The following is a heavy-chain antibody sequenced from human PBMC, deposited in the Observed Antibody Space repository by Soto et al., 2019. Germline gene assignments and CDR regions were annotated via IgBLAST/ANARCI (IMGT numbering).Heavy chain of an antibody. CDR1: GFTFSSYA. Sequence: GGSLRLPCAASGFTFSSYAMSWVRQAPGKGLEWVSAISGSGGSTYYADSVKGRFTISRDNSKNTLYLQMNSLRAEDTAVYYCAKARYNWNDDGYYFDYWGQGTLVTVSS. J-gene: IGHJ4*02. CDR2: ISGSGGST. V-gene: IGHV3-23*01. D-gene: IGHD1-1*01. CDR3: AKARYNWNDDGYYFDY.